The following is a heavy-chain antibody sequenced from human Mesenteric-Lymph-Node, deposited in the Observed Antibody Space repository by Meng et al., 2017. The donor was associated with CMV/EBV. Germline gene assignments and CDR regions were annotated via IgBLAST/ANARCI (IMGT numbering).Heavy chain of an antibody. CDR2: INHSGST. Sequence: SETLSLTCTVSGGSITSSSYYWSWIRQPPGKGLEWIGEINHSGSTNYNPSLKSRVTISVDTSKNQFSLKLSSVTAADTAVYYCARGVGIVVVPAAHYYYGMDVWGQGTTVTVSS. J-gene: IGHJ6*02. D-gene: IGHD2-2*01. V-gene: IGHV4-39*07. CDR3: ARGVGIVVVPAAHYYYGMDV. CDR1: GGSITSSSYY.